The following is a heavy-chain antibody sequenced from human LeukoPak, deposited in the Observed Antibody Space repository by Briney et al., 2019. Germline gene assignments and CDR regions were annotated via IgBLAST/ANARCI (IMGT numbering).Heavy chain of an antibody. V-gene: IGHV1-18*01. Sequence: ASVKVSCKASGYTFTSYGISWVRQAPGQGLEWMGWISAYNGNTSYAQKLQGRVTMTTDTSTSTAYMELRSLRSDDTAVYYCARDKADIVVVPAAIDAFDIWGQGTMVTVSS. CDR1: GYTFTSYG. J-gene: IGHJ3*02. D-gene: IGHD2-2*01. CDR3: ARDKADIVVVPAAIDAFDI. CDR2: ISAYNGNT.